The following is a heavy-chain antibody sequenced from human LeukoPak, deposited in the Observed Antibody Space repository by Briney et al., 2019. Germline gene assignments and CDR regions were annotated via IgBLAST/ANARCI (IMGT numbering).Heavy chain of an antibody. CDR2: IYYSGST. Sequence: PSETLSLTCTVSGGSISSSSYYWCWIRQPPGKGLEWIGSIYYSGSTYYNPSLKSRVTISVDTSKNQFSLKLSSVTAADTAVYYCARPGIAVGIDYWGQGTLVTVSS. CDR1: GGSISSSSYY. D-gene: IGHD6-19*01. V-gene: IGHV4-39*01. CDR3: ARPGIAVGIDY. J-gene: IGHJ4*02.